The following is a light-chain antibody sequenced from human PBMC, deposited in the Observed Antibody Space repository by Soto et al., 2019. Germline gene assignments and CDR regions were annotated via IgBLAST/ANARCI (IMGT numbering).Light chain of an antibody. CDR3: QXYNNWPPWT. CDR2: NAS. V-gene: IGKV3-15*01. J-gene: IGKJ1*01. CDR1: QSVTSN. Sequence: EIVMTQSPATLSVSPGERATLSCRASQSVTSNFAWYQQKPGQAPRLLIYNASTRATGIPARFSGSGSGTEFTLTISSLQSEDFAVYYCQXYNNWPPWTFGRGTKVEIK.